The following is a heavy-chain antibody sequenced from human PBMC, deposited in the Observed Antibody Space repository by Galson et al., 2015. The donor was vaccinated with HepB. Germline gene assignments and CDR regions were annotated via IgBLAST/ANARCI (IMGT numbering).Heavy chain of an antibody. CDR1: GYTFTSYG. Sequence: VKVSCKASGYTFTSYGISWVRQAPGQGLEWMGWISAYNGNTNYAQKLQGRVTMTTDTSTSTAYMELRSLRSDDTAVYYCARIGSGYDGVDYYYGMDVWGQGTTVTVSS. CDR3: ARIGSGYDGVDYYYGMDV. D-gene: IGHD5-12*01. J-gene: IGHJ6*02. V-gene: IGHV1-18*04. CDR2: ISAYNGNT.